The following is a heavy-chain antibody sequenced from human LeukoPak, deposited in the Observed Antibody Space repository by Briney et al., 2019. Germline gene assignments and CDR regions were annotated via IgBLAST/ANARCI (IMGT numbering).Heavy chain of an antibody. V-gene: IGHV4-30-4*08. Sequence: NPSETLSLTCTVSGGSISSGDYYWSWIRQPPGKGLEWIGYIYYSGSTYYNPSLKSRVTISVDTSKNQFSLKLSSVTAADTAVYYCARDWGDQLTVTTIRSGAFDIWGQGTMVTVSS. CDR3: ARDWGDQLTVTTIRSGAFDI. CDR2: IYYSGST. D-gene: IGHD4-17*01. CDR1: GGSISSGDYY. J-gene: IGHJ3*02.